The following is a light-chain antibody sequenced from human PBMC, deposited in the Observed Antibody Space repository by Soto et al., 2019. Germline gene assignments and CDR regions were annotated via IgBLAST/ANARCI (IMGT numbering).Light chain of an antibody. CDR2: GAS. J-gene: IGKJ1*01. V-gene: IGKV3-15*01. CDR1: QSVSNN. CDR3: HQYNNWPRT. Sequence: EIVMTQSPVTLSVSPGERATLSCRASQSVSNNLAWYQQKPGQAPRLLIYGASTRATGIPARFSGSGSGAEFTLTISSLQSEDFAVYYCHQYNNWPRTFGQGTKVDIK.